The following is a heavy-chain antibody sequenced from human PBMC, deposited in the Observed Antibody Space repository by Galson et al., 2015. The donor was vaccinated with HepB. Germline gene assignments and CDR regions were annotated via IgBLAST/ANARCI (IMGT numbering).Heavy chain of an antibody. Sequence: SVKVSCKASGYTFTNYAMNWVRQAPGKGLEWMGWINTNTGEPTYAQAFTGRFVFSLDNSVTTAYLQISSLKAEDIAVYYCERVTSTYCFGRSGYSFYYQGMDVWGQGTTVTV. CDR3: ERVTSTYCFGRSGYSFYYQGMDV. V-gene: IGHV7-4-1*02. J-gene: IGHJ6*02. CDR1: GYTFTNYA. D-gene: IGHD3-22*01. CDR2: INTNTGEP.